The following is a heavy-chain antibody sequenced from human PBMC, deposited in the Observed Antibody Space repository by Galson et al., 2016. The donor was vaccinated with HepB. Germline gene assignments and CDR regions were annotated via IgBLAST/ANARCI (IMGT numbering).Heavy chain of an antibody. Sequence: QSGAEVKEPGESLKVSCKASGYSFTNNWIGWVRQMPGKGLEWMGIINPVDSETRYSPSFQGQVTISADKSINTAYLQWNSLKASDTAMYYCARLLRGSWADNFDIWGQGTMVTVSS. J-gene: IGHJ3*02. D-gene: IGHD3-16*01. CDR3: ARLLRGSWADNFDI. CDR1: GYSFTNNW. V-gene: IGHV5-51*01. CDR2: INPVDSET.